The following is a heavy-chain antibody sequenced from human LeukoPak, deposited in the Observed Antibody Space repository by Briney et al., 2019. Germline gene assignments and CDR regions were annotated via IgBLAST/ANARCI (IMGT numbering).Heavy chain of an antibody. CDR3: ARENWEKYNDFWSGYLTD. D-gene: IGHD3-3*01. J-gene: IGHJ4*02. V-gene: IGHV3-7*01. CDR1: GFTFSSYW. Sequence: GGSLRLSCAASGFTFSSYWMSWVRQAPGKGLEWVANIEQDGSGKYHVDSVKGRFTISRDNAKNSLYLQMNCLRAEDTAVYYCARENWEKYNDFWSGYLTDWGQGTLVTVSS. CDR2: IEQDGSGK.